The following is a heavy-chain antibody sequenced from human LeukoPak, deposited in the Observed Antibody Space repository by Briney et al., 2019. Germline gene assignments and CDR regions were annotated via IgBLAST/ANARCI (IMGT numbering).Heavy chain of an antibody. CDR3: AKDRTYSSAWPYYFDY. J-gene: IGHJ4*02. Sequence: PGGSLRLSCAASGFTFSSYGMQWVRQAPGKGLEWVAFIRYDGSNKYYADSVKGRFTISRDNSKNTLHLQINSLRAQDTAVYYCAKDRTYSSAWPYYFDYWGQGTLATVSS. D-gene: IGHD6-19*01. CDR1: GFTFSSYG. CDR2: IRYDGSNK. V-gene: IGHV3-30*02.